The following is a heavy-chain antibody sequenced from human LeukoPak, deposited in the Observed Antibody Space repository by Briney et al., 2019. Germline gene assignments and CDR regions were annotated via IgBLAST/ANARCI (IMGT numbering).Heavy chain of an antibody. CDR2: IYYSGST. D-gene: IGHD3-3*01. J-gene: IGHJ4*02. Sequence: PSETLSLTCTVSGGSISSGGYYWNWIRQHPGKGLEWIGYIYYSGSTYYNPSLKSRVTISVDTSKNQFSLKLSSVTAADTAVYYCARGAFGVVKYYFDYWGQGTLVTVSS. V-gene: IGHV4-31*03. CDR3: ARGAFGVVKYYFDY. CDR1: GGSISSGGYY.